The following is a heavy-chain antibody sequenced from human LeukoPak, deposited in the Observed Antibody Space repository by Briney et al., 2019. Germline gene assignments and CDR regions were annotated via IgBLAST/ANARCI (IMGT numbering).Heavy chain of an antibody. CDR3: AKDSDPKLLWFGEPPSPLDY. J-gene: IGHJ4*02. D-gene: IGHD3-10*01. Sequence: PGGSLRLSCAASGFTFSSYAMSWVRQAPGKGLEWVSAISGSGGSTYYADSVKGRFTISRDNSKNTLYLQMNSLRAEDTAVYYCAKDSDPKLLWFGEPPSPLDYWGQGTLVTVSS. CDR2: ISGSGGST. V-gene: IGHV3-23*01. CDR1: GFTFSSYA.